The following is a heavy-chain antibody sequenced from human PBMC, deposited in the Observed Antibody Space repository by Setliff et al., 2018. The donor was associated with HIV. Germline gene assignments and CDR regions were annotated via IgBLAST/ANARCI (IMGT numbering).Heavy chain of an antibody. D-gene: IGHD5-12*01. V-gene: IGHV4-39*01. CDR3: ATLRWLRSKHSDY. CDR2: IDYSGIT. CDR1: GGSISSGGYY. Sequence: SETLSLTCTVSGGSISSGGYYWSWIRQHPGKGLEWIGAIDYSGITYYNPSLKSRVTVSIDTSKNQFSLKLHSVTAADTAVYFCATLRWLRSKHSDYWGQGTLVTVSS. J-gene: IGHJ4*01.